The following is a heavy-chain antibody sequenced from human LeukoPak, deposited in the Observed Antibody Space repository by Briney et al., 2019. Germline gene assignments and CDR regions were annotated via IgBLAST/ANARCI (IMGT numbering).Heavy chain of an antibody. CDR2: IRSKAYGGTT. J-gene: IGHJ4*02. CDR1: GFTFGDYA. CDR3: TRNSNYDSSGYYQGKSYFDY. Sequence: GGSLRLSCTASGFTFGDYAMSWVRQAPGKGLEWVSFIRSKAYGGTTEYAASVKGRFTISRDDSKSIAYLQMSSLKTEDTAVYYCTRNSNYDSSGYYQGKSYFDYWGQGTLVTVSS. D-gene: IGHD3-22*01. V-gene: IGHV3-49*04.